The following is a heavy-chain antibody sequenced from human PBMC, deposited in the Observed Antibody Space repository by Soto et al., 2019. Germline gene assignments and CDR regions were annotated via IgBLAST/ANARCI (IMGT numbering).Heavy chain of an antibody. CDR2: ISAYNGNT. CDR3: ARVERTYYDISPVFDP. V-gene: IGHV1-18*01. J-gene: IGHJ5*02. Sequence: ASVKVSCKASGYTFTSYGISWVRQAPGQGLEWMGWISAYNGNTNYAQKLQGRVTMTTDTSTSTAYMELRSLRSDDTAVYYCARVERTYYDISPVFDPWGQGTLVTVSS. CDR1: GYTFTSYG. D-gene: IGHD3-9*01.